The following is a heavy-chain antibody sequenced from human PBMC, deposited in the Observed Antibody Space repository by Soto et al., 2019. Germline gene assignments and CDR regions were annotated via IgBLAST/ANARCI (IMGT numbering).Heavy chain of an antibody. CDR3: AKLGGAYSTPAY. CDR2: IGGSGRNG. V-gene: IGHV3-23*01. J-gene: IGHJ4*02. D-gene: IGHD1-26*01. CDR1: GFTFGSYV. Sequence: EPQLLESGGGIVQPGGSLRLSCVASGFTFGSYVMTWVRQAPGKGLEWVSAIGGSGRNGFYSDAVRGRFTIYRDNSQSTLYLRMNSLRAEDTAIYFCAKLGGAYSTPAYWGQGTMVIVSS.